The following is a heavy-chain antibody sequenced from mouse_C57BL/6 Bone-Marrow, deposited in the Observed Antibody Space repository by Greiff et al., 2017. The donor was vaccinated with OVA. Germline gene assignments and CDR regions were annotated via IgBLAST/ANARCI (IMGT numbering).Heavy chain of an antibody. CDR3: ARWAITTIVN. V-gene: IGHV1-64*01. D-gene: IGHD1-1*01. CDR1: GYTFTSYW. J-gene: IGHJ3*01. Sequence: QVQLQQSGAELVKPGASVKLSCKASGYTFTSYWMHWVKQRPGQGLEWIGMIHPNSGSTNYNEKFKSKATLTVDKSSSTAYMQLSSLTSEDAAVYYCARWAITTIVNWGQGTLVTVSA. CDR2: IHPNSGST.